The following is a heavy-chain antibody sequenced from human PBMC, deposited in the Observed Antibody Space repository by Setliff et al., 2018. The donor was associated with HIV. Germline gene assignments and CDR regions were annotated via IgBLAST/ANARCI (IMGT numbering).Heavy chain of an antibody. CDR1: GYSFASYW. D-gene: IGHD1-1*01. CDR3: ARGTDWFDP. Sequence: GESLKISCKGSGYSFASYWIGWVRQMPGHGLELMGLIWPDDSDTMYSTSFQGQVTMSVDKSISTAYLQWSSLKPSDTAIYYCARGTDWFDPWGQGTLVTVSS. V-gene: IGHV5-51*01. CDR2: IWPDDSDT. J-gene: IGHJ5*02.